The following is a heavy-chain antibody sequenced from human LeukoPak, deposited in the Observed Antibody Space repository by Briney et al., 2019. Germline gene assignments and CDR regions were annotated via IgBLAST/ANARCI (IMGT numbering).Heavy chain of an antibody. CDR2: INHSGST. Sequence: SETLSLTCAVYGGSFSGYYWSWIRQPPGKGLEWIGEINHSGSTNYNPSLKSRVTISVDTSKNQFSLKLSSVTAADTAVYYCARLTERGYSYGSKGDYYYYYMDVWGKGTTVTISS. J-gene: IGHJ6*03. V-gene: IGHV4-34*01. CDR1: GGSFSGYY. D-gene: IGHD5-18*01. CDR3: ARLTERGYSYGSKGDYYYYYMDV.